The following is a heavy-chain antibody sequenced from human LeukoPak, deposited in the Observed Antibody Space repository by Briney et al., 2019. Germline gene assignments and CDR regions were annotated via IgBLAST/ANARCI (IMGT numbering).Heavy chain of an antibody. CDR3: ARTGGWLSNFDF. Sequence: GGSLRLSCTASGFTFSNFWMHWVRQAPGKGLVWVSGIDTAGSATRYADSVKGRFTISRDSAKNTLFLQINSLRAEGTAVYYCARTGGWLSNFDFWGQGSLVTVSS. D-gene: IGHD5-24*01. CDR1: GFTFSNFW. V-gene: IGHV3-74*01. CDR2: IDTAGSAT. J-gene: IGHJ4*02.